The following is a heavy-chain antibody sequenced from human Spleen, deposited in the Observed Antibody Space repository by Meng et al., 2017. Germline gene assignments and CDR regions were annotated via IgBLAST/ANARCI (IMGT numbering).Heavy chain of an antibody. D-gene: IGHD5-24*01. V-gene: IGHV3-9*01. J-gene: IGHJ4*02. CDR3: ARVFRRDGYNLDY. CDR1: GFTFDDYA. Sequence: GGSLRLSCAASGFTFDDYAMHWVRQAPGKGLEWVSGISWNSGSIGYADSVKGRFTISRDNAKNSLYLQMNSLRAEDTAVYYCARVFRRDGYNLDYWGQGTLVTVSS. CDR2: ISWNSGSI.